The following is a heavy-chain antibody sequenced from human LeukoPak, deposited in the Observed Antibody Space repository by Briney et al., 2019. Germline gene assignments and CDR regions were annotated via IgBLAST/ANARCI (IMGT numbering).Heavy chain of an antibody. Sequence: KPSETLSLTCTVSGGSISSYYWSWIRQPPGKGLEWIGYIYYSGSTNYNPSLKSRVTISVDTSKNQFSLKLSSVTAADTAVYYCARRPSDYDFWSGYFDYWGQGTLVTVSS. D-gene: IGHD3-3*01. V-gene: IGHV4-59*01. CDR1: GGSISSYY. CDR2: IYYSGST. J-gene: IGHJ4*02. CDR3: ARRPSDYDFWSGYFDY.